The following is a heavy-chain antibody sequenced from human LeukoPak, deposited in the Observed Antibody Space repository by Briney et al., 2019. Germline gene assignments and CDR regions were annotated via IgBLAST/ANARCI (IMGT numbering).Heavy chain of an antibody. V-gene: IGHV3-23*01. CDR3: AKYDYVWGSYRPDAFDI. Sequence: GGSLRLSCAASGFPFSSYAMTWVRQAPGKGLEWVSAISGSGGNTYYADSVKGRFTISRDNSKNTLYLQMNSLRAEDTAVYYCAKYDYVWGSYRPDAFDIWGQGTMVTVSS. D-gene: IGHD3-16*02. CDR1: GFPFSSYA. J-gene: IGHJ3*02. CDR2: ISGSGGNT.